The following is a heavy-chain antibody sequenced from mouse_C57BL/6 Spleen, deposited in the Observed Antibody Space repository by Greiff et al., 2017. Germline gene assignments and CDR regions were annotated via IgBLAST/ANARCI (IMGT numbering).Heavy chain of an antibody. V-gene: IGHV1-72*01. Sequence: QVQLQQPGAELVKPGASVTLSCKASGYTFPSYWMPWVKQRPGRGLEWIGRIAPISGGTKYNEQFKSKATLTVDKPSSTAYMHLSSLTSEDSAVYYGARVYDGYGYYYAMDDWGQGTSVTVSS. J-gene: IGHJ4*01. CDR3: ARVYDGYGYYYAMDD. D-gene: IGHD2-3*01. CDR1: GYTFPSYW. CDR2: IAPISGGT.